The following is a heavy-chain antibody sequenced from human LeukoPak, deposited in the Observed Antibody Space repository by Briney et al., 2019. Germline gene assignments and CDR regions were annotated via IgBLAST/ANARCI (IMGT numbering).Heavy chain of an antibody. D-gene: IGHD3-9*01. J-gene: IGHJ4*02. Sequence: PSETLSLTCTVSGGSISSSSYYWGWIRQPPGTGLEWIGSIYYSGSTYYNPSLKSRVTISVDTSKNQFSLKLSSVTAADTAVYYCARQAPYYDILTGYDGPDYWGQGTLVTVSS. V-gene: IGHV4-39*01. CDR3: ARQAPYYDILTGYDGPDY. CDR1: GGSISSSSYY. CDR2: IYYSGST.